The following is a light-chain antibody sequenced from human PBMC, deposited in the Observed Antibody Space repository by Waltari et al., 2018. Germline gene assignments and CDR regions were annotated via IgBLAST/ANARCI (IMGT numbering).Light chain of an antibody. Sequence: QSALTQPASVSGSPGQSITISCTGPSSDVGGYNYVSWYQHHPGKAPKLTISEVSDRPSGVSNRFSGSKSGNTASLTISGLQAEDEADYYCSSYTTTTALVFGGGTKLTVL. CDR2: EVS. V-gene: IGLV2-14*01. CDR1: SSDVGGYNY. CDR3: SSYTTTTALV. J-gene: IGLJ3*02.